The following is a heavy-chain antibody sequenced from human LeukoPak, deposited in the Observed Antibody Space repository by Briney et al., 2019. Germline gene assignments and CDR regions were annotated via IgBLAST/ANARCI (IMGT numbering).Heavy chain of an antibody. J-gene: IGHJ4*02. Sequence: SVKVSCKASGGTFSSYAISWVRQAPGQGLEWMGRIIPILGIANYAQKFQGRVTITADKSTSTAYMELSSLRSEDTAVYYCARDSGYGDPHDSWGQGTLVTVSS. CDR3: ARDSGYGDPHDS. CDR2: IIPILGIA. V-gene: IGHV1-69*04. CDR1: GGTFSSYA. D-gene: IGHD4-17*01.